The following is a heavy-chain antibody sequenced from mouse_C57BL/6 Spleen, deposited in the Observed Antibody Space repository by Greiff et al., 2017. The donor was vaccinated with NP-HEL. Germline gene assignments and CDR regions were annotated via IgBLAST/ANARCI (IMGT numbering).Heavy chain of an antibody. V-gene: IGHV1-81*01. CDR1: GYTFTSYG. CDR3: ARERDGKLRYYFDY. Sequence: QVQLQQSGAELARPGASVKLSCKASGYTFTSYGISWVKQRPGQGLEWIGEIYPRSGNTYYNEKFKGKATLTADKSSSTAYMELRSLTSEDSAVYFCARERDGKLRYYFDYWGQGTTLTVSS. D-gene: IGHD1-3*01. J-gene: IGHJ2*01. CDR2: IYPRSGNT.